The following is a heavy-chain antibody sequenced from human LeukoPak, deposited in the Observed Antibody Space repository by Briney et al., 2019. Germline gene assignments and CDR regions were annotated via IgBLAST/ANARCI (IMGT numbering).Heavy chain of an antibody. CDR1: GFSFSTYA. J-gene: IGHJ4*02. V-gene: IGHV3-30*04. D-gene: IGHD3-22*01. CDR2: ISYDGYNK. CDR3: VRGNYYDSSGFDVSGY. Sequence: GGSLRLSCAASGFSFSTYAMRWVRQAPDQGLEWVAFISYDGYNKYYADSVKGRFTISRDNSNNTLHLQVNSLRAEETALYYCVRGNYYDSSGFDVSGYWGQGALVTVSS.